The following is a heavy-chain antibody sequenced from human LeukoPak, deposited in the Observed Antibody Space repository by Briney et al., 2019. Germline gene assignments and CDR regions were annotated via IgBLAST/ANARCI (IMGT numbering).Heavy chain of an antibody. J-gene: IGHJ5*02. CDR1: GGSISSYY. CDR2: IYTSGST. V-gene: IGHV4-4*07. CDR3: ARVGVGATGGYNRFDP. D-gene: IGHD1-26*01. Sequence: SETLSLTCTVSGGSISSYYWSWIRQPAGKGLEWIGRIYTSGSTNYNPSLKSRVTMSVDTSKNQFSLKLSSVTAADTAVYYCARVGVGATGGYNRFDPWGQGTLVTVSS.